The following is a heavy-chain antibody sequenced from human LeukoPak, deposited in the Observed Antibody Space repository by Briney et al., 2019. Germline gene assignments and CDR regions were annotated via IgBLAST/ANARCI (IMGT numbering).Heavy chain of an antibody. CDR2: IYYSGST. D-gene: IGHD3-10*01. CDR3: ARGRPRGAPFDY. CDR1: GGSISSYY. V-gene: IGHV4-59*01. Sequence: PSETLSLTCTVSGGSISSYYWSWIRQPPGKGLEWIGYIYYSGSTNYNPSLKSRVTISVDTSKNQFSLKLSSVTAADTAVYYCARGRPRGAPFDYWGQGTLVTVSS. J-gene: IGHJ4*02.